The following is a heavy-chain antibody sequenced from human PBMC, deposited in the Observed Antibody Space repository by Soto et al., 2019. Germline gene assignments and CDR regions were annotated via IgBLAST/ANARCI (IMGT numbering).Heavy chain of an antibody. V-gene: IGHV1-18*04. J-gene: IGHJ5*02. CDR2: INTHSGDT. CDR3: GREKGHCENTGCQRNYFDP. D-gene: IGHD2-21*01. Sequence: QVQLVQSGAEVKNPGASVKVSCETSGYTFTSDGISWVRQAPGQGLEWMGWINTHSGDTNFAQKFQDRVTMTTDPPTSKVSRGVRRVGSADAAIYSCGREKGHCENTGCQRNYFDPWGQGPLVPVS. CDR1: GYTFTSDG.